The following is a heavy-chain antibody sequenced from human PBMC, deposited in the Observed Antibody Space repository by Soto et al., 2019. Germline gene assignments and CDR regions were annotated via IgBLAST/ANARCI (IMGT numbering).Heavy chain of an antibody. CDR2: IRSKANSYAT. CDR1: GFTFSGSA. D-gene: IGHD3-22*01. Sequence: PGGSLRLSCAASGFTFSGSAMHWVRQASGKGLEWVGRIRSKANSYATAYAASVKGRFTISRDDSKNTAYLQMNSLKTEDTAVYYCTSDYDSSGYYYYFDYWGQGTLVTAPQ. J-gene: IGHJ4*02. V-gene: IGHV3-73*01. CDR3: TSDYDSSGYYYYFDY.